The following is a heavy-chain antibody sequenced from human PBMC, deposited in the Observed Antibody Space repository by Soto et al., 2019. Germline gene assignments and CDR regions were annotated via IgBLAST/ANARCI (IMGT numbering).Heavy chain of an antibody. V-gene: IGHV3-23*01. Sequence: GSLRLSCEASGFTFSSYGMSWVRQAPGKGLEWVSGISGSGSNTYYADSVKGRLTISRDNSKNTLYLQMNSLRAEDTALYYCATSGTRFTGTYYSDYFDYWGQGALVTVSS. J-gene: IGHJ4*02. CDR2: ISGSGSNT. CDR1: GFTFSSYG. D-gene: IGHD1-26*01. CDR3: ATSGTRFTGTYYSDYFDY.